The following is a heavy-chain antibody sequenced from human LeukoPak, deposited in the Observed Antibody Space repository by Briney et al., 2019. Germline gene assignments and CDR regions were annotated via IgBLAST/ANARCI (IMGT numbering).Heavy chain of an antibody. D-gene: IGHD2-2*01. CDR2: IYYSGSI. CDR1: GGSISSYY. V-gene: IGHV4-59*12. J-gene: IGHJ6*03. CDR3: ARLPRCSSTSCYNYYYYMDV. Sequence: SETLSLTCTVSGGSISSYYWSWIRQPPGKGLEWIGYIYYSGSINYNPSLKSRVTISVDTSKNQFSLKLSSVTAADTAVYYCARLPRCSSTSCYNYYYYMDVWGKGTTVTISS.